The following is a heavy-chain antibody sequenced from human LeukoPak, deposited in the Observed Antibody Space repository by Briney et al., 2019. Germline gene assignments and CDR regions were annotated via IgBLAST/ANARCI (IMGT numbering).Heavy chain of an antibody. CDR3: ARDKNTAMGKGTNWFDP. J-gene: IGHJ5*02. V-gene: IGHV4-59*12. Sequence: PSETLSLTCTVSGGSISSYYWGWIRQPPGKGLEWIGYIYYSGSTNYNPSLKSRVTISVDKSKNQFSLKLSSVTAADTAVYYCARDKNTAMGKGTNWFDPWGQGTLVTVSS. CDR1: GGSISSYY. D-gene: IGHD5-18*01. CDR2: IYYSGST.